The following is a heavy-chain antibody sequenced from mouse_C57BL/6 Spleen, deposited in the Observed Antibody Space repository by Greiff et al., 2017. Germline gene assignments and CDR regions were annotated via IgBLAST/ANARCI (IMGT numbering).Heavy chain of an antibody. J-gene: IGHJ2*01. CDR2: IHPNSGST. CDR3: ARRDYYDSSYDFDY. V-gene: IGHV1-64*01. Sequence: QVQLQQPGAELVKPGASVKLSCKASGYTFTSYWMHWVKQRPGQGLEWIGMIHPNSGSTNYNEKFKSKATLTVDKSSSTAYMQLSSLASEDSAVYFCARRDYYDSSYDFDYWGQGTPLTVSS. CDR1: GYTFTSYW. D-gene: IGHD1-1*01.